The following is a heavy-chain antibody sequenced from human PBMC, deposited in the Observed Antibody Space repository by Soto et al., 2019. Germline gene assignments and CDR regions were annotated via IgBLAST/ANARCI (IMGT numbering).Heavy chain of an antibody. CDR2: IYSSGDRK. V-gene: IGHV3-23*01. J-gene: IGHJ6*02. D-gene: IGHD3-3*01. CDR3: AKGPISPYGMDV. CDR1: GFTFSSYA. Sequence: EEQLLESGGGLVQPGGSLRLSCAASGFTFSSYAMSWVRQAPGKGLEWVSSIYSSGDRKYFADSVKGRFTISRDNSKNTLYLQMNSLGAEDTAVYYCAKGPISPYGMDVWSQGTTVTVSS.